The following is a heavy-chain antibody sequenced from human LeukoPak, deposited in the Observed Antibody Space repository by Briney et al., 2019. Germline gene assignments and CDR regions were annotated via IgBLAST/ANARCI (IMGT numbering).Heavy chain of an antibody. CDR2: IYYSGSA. CDR1: GGSISSSSYY. D-gene: IGHD6-13*01. CDR3: ARWDSSSWYKYYYFDF. V-gene: IGHV4-39*01. Sequence: SETLSLTCSVSGGSISSSSYYWGWIRQPPGKGLEWIGSIYYSGSAYNNPSLKSRVTISVDTSKNQFSLKLSSVTAADTAVHYCARWDSSSWYKYYYFDFWGQGTLVTVSS. J-gene: IGHJ4*02.